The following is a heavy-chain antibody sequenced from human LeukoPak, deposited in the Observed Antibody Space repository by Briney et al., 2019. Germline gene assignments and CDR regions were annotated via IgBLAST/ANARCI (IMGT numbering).Heavy chain of an antibody. CDR2: ITDSGGDT. CDR3: PKGSAAARPYYFDY. Sequence: GGSLRLSCAASGFTFSSYSMNWVRQAPGKGLEWVSAITDSGGDTYYADSVKGRFTISRDNSQNTLYLQMNSLRAEDTAVYYCPKGSAAARPYYFDYWGQGILVTVSS. CDR1: GFTFSSYS. J-gene: IGHJ4*02. D-gene: IGHD6-13*01. V-gene: IGHV3-23*01.